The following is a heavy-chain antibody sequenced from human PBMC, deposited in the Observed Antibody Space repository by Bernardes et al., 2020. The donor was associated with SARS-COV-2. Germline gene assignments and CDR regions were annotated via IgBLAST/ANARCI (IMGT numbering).Heavy chain of an antibody. CDR3: AHRGQYCRGGSCYSKFDY. D-gene: IGHD2-15*01. J-gene: IGHJ4*02. CDR2: IYWDDDK. V-gene: IGHV2-5*02. CDR1: GFSLSTSGVT. Sequence: SGPTLVKPTQTLTLTCTFSGFSLSTSGVTVGWIRQPPGKALEWLALIYWDDDKRYSPSLKNRVTITKDTSKNQVVLTMTNMDPVDTATYYCAHRGQYCRGGSCYSKFDYWGQGTLVSVSS.